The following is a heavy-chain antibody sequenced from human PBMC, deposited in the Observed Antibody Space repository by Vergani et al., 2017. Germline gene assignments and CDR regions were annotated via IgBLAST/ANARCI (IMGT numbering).Heavy chain of an antibody. D-gene: IGHD3-22*01. CDR3: ARTVTYYYDSSGYQGVLAEDLQH. CDR1: GYTFTGYY. V-gene: IGHV1-2*02. J-gene: IGHJ1*01. Sequence: QVQLVQSGAEVKQPGASVKVSCKASGYTFTGYYMHWVRQAPGQGLEWMGWINPNSGGTTYAQKFQGRVTMTRDTSISTAYMELSRLRSDDTAVYYWARTVTYYYDSSGYQGVLAEDLQHWGQGTLVSVSS. CDR2: INPNSGGT.